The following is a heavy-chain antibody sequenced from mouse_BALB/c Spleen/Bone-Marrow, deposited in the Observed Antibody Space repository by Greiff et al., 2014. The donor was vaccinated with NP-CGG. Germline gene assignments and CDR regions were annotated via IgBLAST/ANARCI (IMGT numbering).Heavy chain of an antibody. CDR2: VDPANGNT. J-gene: IGHJ4*01. D-gene: IGHD2-1*01. V-gene: IGHV14-3*02. CDR1: GFNIKDTY. Sequence: EVQVVESGADLVKPGASVKLSCTASGFNIKDTYIHWVKQRPEQGLEWIGRVDPANGNTKYAPKFQGKATITADTSSNTAYLRLSSLTSEDTAVYYCARRFGNSPRDSAMVSWGRGTSVTVSS. CDR3: ARRFGNSPRDSAMVS.